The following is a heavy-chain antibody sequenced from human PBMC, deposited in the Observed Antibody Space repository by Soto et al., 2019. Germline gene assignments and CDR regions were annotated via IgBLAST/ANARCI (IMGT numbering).Heavy chain of an antibody. CDR3: AKVPNLGYCSGGSCYYYDY. CDR2: ISGSGGST. V-gene: IGHV3-23*01. Sequence: PGGSLRLSCAASGFTFSSYAMSWVRQAPGKGLEWVSAISGSGGSTYYADSVKGRFTISRDNSKNTLYLQMNSLRAEDTAVYYCAKVPNLGYCSGGSCYYYDYWGQGTLVTVSS. CDR1: GFTFSSYA. J-gene: IGHJ4*02. D-gene: IGHD2-15*01.